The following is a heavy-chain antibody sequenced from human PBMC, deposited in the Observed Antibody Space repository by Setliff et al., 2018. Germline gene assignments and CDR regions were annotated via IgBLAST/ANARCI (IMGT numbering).Heavy chain of an antibody. V-gene: IGHV3-48*01. CDR2: ISSSSSSTI. CDR1: GFTFSSYS. CDR3: ARGGPQTYYYDSSGYYLGLAAFDI. J-gene: IGHJ3*02. Sequence: GGSLRLSCAASGFTFSSYSMNWVRQAPGKGLEWVSYISSSSSSTIYYADSVKGRFTISRDNAKNSLYLQMNSLRAEDTAVYYCARGGPQTYYYDSSGYYLGLAAFDIWGQGTMVTVSS. D-gene: IGHD3-22*01.